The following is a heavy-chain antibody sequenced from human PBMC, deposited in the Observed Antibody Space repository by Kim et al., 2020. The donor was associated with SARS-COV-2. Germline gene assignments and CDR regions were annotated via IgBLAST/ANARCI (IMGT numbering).Heavy chain of an antibody. Sequence: SVKVSCKASGGTFSSYAISWVRQAPGQGLEWMGGIIPIFGTANYAQKFQGRVTITADESTSTAYMELSSLRSEDTAVYYCARDLDCSGGSCYSDYNWFDPWGQGTLVTVSS. J-gene: IGHJ5*02. D-gene: IGHD2-15*01. CDR2: IIPIFGTA. CDR3: ARDLDCSGGSCYSDYNWFDP. CDR1: GGTFSSYA. V-gene: IGHV1-69*13.